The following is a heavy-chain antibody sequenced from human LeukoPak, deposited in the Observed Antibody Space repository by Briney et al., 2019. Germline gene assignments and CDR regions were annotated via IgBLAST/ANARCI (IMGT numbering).Heavy chain of an antibody. CDR2: VIPIFGTA. V-gene: IGHV1-69*06. D-gene: IGHD2-15*01. J-gene: IGHJ1*01. CDR3: ARQGGYCSGGSCYAEFFQH. CDR1: GGTFSIYA. Sequence: GASVKVSCTASGGTFSIYAISWVRQAPGQGLERMGVVIPIFGTANYALKFQGRVTITADKSTSTAYMELSSLRSEDTAVYYCARQGGYCSGGSCYAEFFQHWGPGTLVNVSS.